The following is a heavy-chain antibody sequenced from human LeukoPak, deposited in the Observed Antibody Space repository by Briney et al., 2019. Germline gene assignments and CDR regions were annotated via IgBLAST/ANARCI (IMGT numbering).Heavy chain of an antibody. CDR1: GGSFSGYY. V-gene: IGHV4-34*01. D-gene: IGHD6-19*01. J-gene: IGHJ4*02. CDR3: ARRIAVAGHFDY. CDR2: INHSGST. Sequence: PSETLSLTCAVYGGSFSGYYWSWIRQPPGKGLEWIGEINHSGSTNYNPSLKSRVTISVDTSKNQFSLKLSSVTAADTAVYYCARRIAVAGHFDYWGQGTRVIVSS.